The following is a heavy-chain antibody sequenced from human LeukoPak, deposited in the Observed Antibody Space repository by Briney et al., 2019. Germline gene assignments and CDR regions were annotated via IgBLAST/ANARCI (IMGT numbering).Heavy chain of an antibody. CDR3: TSHAAFDP. J-gene: IGHJ5*02. Sequence: PGGSLRLSCAASGFTFNNVWMNWVRQAPGKGLEWVGRIKGKNVGGTTDYAAPVKGRFTISRDDSKNTVYLQMNSLKIEDTAVYYCTSHAAFDPWGQGTLVTVSS. CDR1: GFTFNNVW. V-gene: IGHV3-15*01. CDR2: IKGKNVGGTT.